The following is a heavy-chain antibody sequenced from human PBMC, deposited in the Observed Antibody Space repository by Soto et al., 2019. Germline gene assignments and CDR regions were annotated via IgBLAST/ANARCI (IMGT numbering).Heavy chain of an antibody. CDR3: ARMTMVKRYFDY. V-gene: IGHV1-69*13. CDR1: GGTFSSYA. J-gene: IGHJ4*02. Sequence: ASVKVSCKASGGTFSSYAISWVRQAPGQGLEWMGGIIPIFGAANYAQKFQGRVTITADESTSTAYMELSSLRSEDTAVYYCARMTMVKRYFDYWGQGTLVTVSS. D-gene: IGHD3-10*01. CDR2: IIPIFGAA.